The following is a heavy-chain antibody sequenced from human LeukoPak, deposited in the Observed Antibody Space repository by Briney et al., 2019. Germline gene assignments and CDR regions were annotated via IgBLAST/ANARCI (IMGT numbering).Heavy chain of an antibody. CDR2: IIPIFGTA. Sequence: SVKVSCKASGGTFSSYAISWVRQAPGQGREWMGGIIPIFGTANYAQKSQGKVTITADESTSTAYMELSSLRSEDTAVYYCASTPPSRGWYPFDYWGEGTLVTVSS. J-gene: IGHJ4*02. D-gene: IGHD6-19*01. CDR1: GGTFSSYA. CDR3: ASTPPSRGWYPFDY. V-gene: IGHV1-69*13.